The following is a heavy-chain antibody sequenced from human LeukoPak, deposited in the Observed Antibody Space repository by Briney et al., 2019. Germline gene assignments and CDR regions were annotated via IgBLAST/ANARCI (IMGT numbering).Heavy chain of an antibody. Sequence: GGSLRLSCAASGFTFSSYSMNWVRQASGKGLEWVSSISSSSSYIYYADSVKGRFTISRDNAKNSLYLQMNSLRAEDTAVYYCARVAPGYCTNGVCRNWFDPWGQGTLVTVSS. CDR3: ARVAPGYCTNGVCRNWFDP. CDR1: GFTFSSYS. V-gene: IGHV3-21*01. D-gene: IGHD2-8*01. J-gene: IGHJ5*02. CDR2: ISSSSSYI.